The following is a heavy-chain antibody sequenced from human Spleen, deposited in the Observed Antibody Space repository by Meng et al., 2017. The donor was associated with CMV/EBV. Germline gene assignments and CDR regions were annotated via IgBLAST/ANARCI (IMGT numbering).Heavy chain of an antibody. D-gene: IGHD3-10*01. Sequence: GESLKISCAASGFTFSSYWMHWVRQVPGKGLVWLSRIYSDGISTRYADSVKGRFTISRDNAKNTLYLQMNGLRAEDTAVYYCAREPGRGAFDIWGQGTMVTVSS. CDR3: AREPGRGAFDI. J-gene: IGHJ3*02. CDR2: IYSDGIST. CDR1: GFTFSSYW. V-gene: IGHV3-74*01.